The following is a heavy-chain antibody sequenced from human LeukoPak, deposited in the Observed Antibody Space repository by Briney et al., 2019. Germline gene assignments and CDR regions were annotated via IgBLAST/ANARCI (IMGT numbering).Heavy chain of an antibody. V-gene: IGHV3-30*18. CDR3: AKGGYSYGPSVFFDY. CDR2: ISYDGSNK. CDR1: GFTFSSYG. Sequence: GGSLRLSRAASGFTFSSYGMHWVRQAPGKGLEWVAVISYDGSNKYYADSVKGRFTISRDNSKNTLYLQMNSLRAEDTAVYYCAKGGYSYGPSVFFDYWGQGTLVTVSS. J-gene: IGHJ4*02. D-gene: IGHD5-18*01.